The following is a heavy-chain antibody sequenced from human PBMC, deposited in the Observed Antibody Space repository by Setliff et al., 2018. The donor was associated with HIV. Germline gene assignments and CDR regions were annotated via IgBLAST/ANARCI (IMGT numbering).Heavy chain of an antibody. CDR3: AREIRTVYTGGHYFYGIDV. Sequence: PGGSLSLSCEASGFTFSDYDFHWVRQAAGKGLEWVSAIGTGGDTYYVDSVKGRFTISRENARNSLYLQMNSLRVGDTAVYYCAREIRTVYTGGHYFYGIDVWGQGTAVTVSS. D-gene: IGHD3-16*01. CDR1: GFTFSDYD. CDR2: IGTGGDT. V-gene: IGHV3-13*01. J-gene: IGHJ6*02.